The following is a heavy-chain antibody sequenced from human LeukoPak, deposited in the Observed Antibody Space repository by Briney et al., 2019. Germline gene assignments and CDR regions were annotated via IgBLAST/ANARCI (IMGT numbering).Heavy chain of an antibody. Sequence: GGSLRLSCAASGFTFSDYWMHWVRHAPGKGLEWVSVIYSVGTEYYADSVKGRFTISRDNFKNTLYLQMNSLRAEDTAVYYCAGSLAYCGGDCRLGDYWGQGTLVTVSS. CDR3: AGSLAYCGGDCRLGDY. V-gene: IGHV3-66*01. CDR2: IYSVGTE. J-gene: IGHJ4*02. CDR1: GFTFSDYW. D-gene: IGHD2-21*02.